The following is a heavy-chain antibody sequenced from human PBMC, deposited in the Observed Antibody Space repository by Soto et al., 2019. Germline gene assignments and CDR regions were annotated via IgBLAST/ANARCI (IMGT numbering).Heavy chain of an antibody. CDR3: ARDSRYYDFWSGYYTGLNYYYYMDV. V-gene: IGHV1-69*04. Sequence: SVKVSCKASGGTFSSYTISWVRQAPGQGLEWMGRIIPILGIANYAQKFQGRVTITADKSTSTAYMELSSLRSEDTAVYYCARDSRYYDFWSGYYTGLNYYYYMDVWGKGTTVTVSS. J-gene: IGHJ6*03. CDR1: GGTFSSYT. CDR2: IIPILGIA. D-gene: IGHD3-3*01.